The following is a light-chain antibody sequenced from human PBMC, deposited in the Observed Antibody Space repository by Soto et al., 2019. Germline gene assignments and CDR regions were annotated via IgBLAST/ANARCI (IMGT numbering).Light chain of an antibody. Sequence: DIVLTQSPATLYLSHGERATLSCGASERVSSSYVAWYQMKAGLAPRLLIHDASTRASGIPDRFRGSKSGTDFTLTIRGLEPEDAALYYCQQYGSSPITFGQGTRLEIK. J-gene: IGKJ5*01. CDR3: QQYGSSPIT. CDR2: DAS. CDR1: ERVSSSY. V-gene: IGKV3D-20*01.